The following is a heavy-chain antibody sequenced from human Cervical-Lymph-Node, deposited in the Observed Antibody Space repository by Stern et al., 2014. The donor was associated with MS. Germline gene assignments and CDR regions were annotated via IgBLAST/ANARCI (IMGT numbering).Heavy chain of an antibody. Sequence: VPLVESGPEVKKPRASVRISCKAFGYTFTNYYFHLVRQAPAQGLAWMGIVYPVDGTTSYSQKCQGRVTMTRDTSARKVYMELSSLRSDDTAVYYCARDWGTGDRYYFDFWGQGTLVTVSS. CDR1: GYTFTNYY. CDR3: ARDWGTGDRYYFDF. CDR2: VYPVDGTT. V-gene: IGHV1-46*01. D-gene: IGHD7-27*01. J-gene: IGHJ4*02.